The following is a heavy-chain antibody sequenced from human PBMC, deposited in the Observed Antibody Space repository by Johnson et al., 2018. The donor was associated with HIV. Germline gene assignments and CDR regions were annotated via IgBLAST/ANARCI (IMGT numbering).Heavy chain of an antibody. CDR1: GFTFSSYW. Sequence: VQLVESGGGLVQPGGSLRLSCAASGFTFSSYWMSWVRQAPGKGLEWVANIKQDGSEQYYVDSVKGRFTISRNNAKNSLYLQMNSLRAEDTAVYYWAREGYDIYDAFDIWGQGTTVTVSS. V-gene: IGHV3-7*01. J-gene: IGHJ3*02. CDR3: AREGYDIYDAFDI. D-gene: IGHD3-22*01. CDR2: IKQDGSEQ.